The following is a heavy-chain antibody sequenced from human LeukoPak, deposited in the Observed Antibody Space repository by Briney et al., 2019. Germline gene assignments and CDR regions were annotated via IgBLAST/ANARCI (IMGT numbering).Heavy chain of an antibody. V-gene: IGHV5-51*01. D-gene: IGHD6-6*01. CDR3: ARRESISSNYYYYYKDV. CDR1: GYRFTSYW. J-gene: IGHJ6*03. Sequence: GESLKISFKGSGYRFTSYWIGWVRQMPGKGLEWMGIIYPGDSDTRYSPSFQGQATISADKSISTAYLQWSSLKASDNAKYCCARRESISSNYYYYYKDVWGKGTTVAVSS. CDR2: IYPGDSDT.